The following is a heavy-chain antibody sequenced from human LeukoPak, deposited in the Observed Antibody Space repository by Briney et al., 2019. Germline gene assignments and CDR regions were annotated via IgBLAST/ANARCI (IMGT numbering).Heavy chain of an antibody. CDR3: ARRGYCTGDSCYSGGFDY. J-gene: IGHJ4*02. D-gene: IGHD2-15*01. CDR2: INPSGGTT. Sequence: ASVKVSFKASGYTFTSYLIHWVRQAPGQGLEWMGIINPSGGTTTYAQKIQGRVTMTRDTSTSTVYMELSSLKSEDTAVYYCARRGYCTGDSCYSGGFDYWGQGTLVTVSS. V-gene: IGHV1-46*01. CDR1: GYTFTSYL.